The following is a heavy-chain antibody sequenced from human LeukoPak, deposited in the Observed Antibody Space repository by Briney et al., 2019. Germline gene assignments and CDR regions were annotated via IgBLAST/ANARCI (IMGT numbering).Heavy chain of an antibody. CDR3: AKDLSGYDSFVQFDY. J-gene: IGHJ4*02. V-gene: IGHV3-23*01. CDR2: ISGSGGST. CDR1: GFTFISYA. D-gene: IGHD5-12*01. Sequence: GGSLRLSCAASGFTFISYAMSWVRQAPGKGLEWVSEISGSGGSTYYADSVKGRFTISRDNSKNTLYLQMNSLRAGDTAVYYCAKDLSGYDSFVQFDYWGQGTLVTVSS.